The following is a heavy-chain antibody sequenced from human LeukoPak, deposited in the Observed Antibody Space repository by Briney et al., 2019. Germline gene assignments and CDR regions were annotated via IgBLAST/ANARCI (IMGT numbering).Heavy chain of an antibody. CDR2: IAYDGSNE. V-gene: IGHV3-30*18. D-gene: IGHD6-19*01. J-gene: IGHJ3*02. Sequence: PGGCLRLSCAASGFTFSNYGMHWVRPAPGKGLEWVAVIAYDGSNEYYAEFVKGRFTISRDNSKNTLYLQMYSLRAEDTAVYFCAKDQGIAVAGTDDAFDIWGQGTRVTVSS. CDR3: AKDQGIAVAGTDDAFDI. CDR1: GFTFSNYG.